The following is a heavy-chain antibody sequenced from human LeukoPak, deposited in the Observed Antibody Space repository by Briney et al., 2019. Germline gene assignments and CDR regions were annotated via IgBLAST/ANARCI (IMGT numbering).Heavy chain of an antibody. J-gene: IGHJ4*02. CDR3: GREDKPTGGFIHIDY. CDR2: VSGSGGNT. Sequence: GGSLRLSCAASGFTFSNYYMSWLRQAPEKGLEWVSAVSGSGGNTHYSDSVKGRFTISRDNSKNTLFLQMNSLRAEDTAVYYCGREDKPTGGFIHIDYWGQGTRVTVSS. V-gene: IGHV3-23*01. D-gene: IGHD1-14*01. CDR1: GFTFSNYY.